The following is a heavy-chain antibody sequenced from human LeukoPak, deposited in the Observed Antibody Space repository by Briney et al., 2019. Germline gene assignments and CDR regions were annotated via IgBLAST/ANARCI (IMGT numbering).Heavy chain of an antibody. CDR1: GFTYTDFC. Sequence: GGSLRLSCAASGFTYTDFCMHWIRQAPGKGLEWVSLIKNVGSVTRYADSVKGRFIITRDDAKNTLDLQMNSLKADDTAAYYCATGHSYGYDYWGQGILVTVSS. CDR2: IKNVGSVT. J-gene: IGHJ4*02. V-gene: IGHV3-74*01. D-gene: IGHD5-18*01. CDR3: ATGHSYGYDY.